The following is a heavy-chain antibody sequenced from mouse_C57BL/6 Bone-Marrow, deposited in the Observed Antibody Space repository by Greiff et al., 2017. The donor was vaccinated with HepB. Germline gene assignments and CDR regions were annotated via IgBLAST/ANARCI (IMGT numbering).Heavy chain of an antibody. CDR3: AREGVITTVVDHWYFDV. Sequence: QVQLQQSGAELARPGASVKLSCKASGYTFTSYGISWVKQRTGQGLEWIGEIYPRSGNTYYNEKFKGQATLTADKSSSTAYMELRSLTSEDSAVYFCAREGVITTVVDHWYFDVWGTGTTVTVSS. V-gene: IGHV1-81*01. D-gene: IGHD1-1*01. CDR2: IYPRSGNT. J-gene: IGHJ1*03. CDR1: GYTFTSYG.